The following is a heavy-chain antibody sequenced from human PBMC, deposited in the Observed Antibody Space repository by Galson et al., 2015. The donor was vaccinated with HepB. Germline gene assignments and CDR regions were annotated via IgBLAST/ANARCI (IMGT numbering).Heavy chain of an antibody. J-gene: IGHJ4*02. CDR1: GFTFSSYA. CDR3: ARTKYGGNSPDLDY. D-gene: IGHD4-23*01. CDR2: ISYDGGNK. Sequence: SLRLSCAASGFTFSSYAMHWVRQAPGKGLEWVAVISYDGGNKYYADSVKGRFTISRDNSKNTLYLQMNSLRAEDTAVYYCARTKYGGNSPDLDYWGQGTLVTVSS. V-gene: IGHV3-30-3*01.